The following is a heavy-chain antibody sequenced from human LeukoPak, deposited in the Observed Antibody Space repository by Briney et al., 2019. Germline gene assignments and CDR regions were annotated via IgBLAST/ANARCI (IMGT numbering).Heavy chain of an antibody. Sequence: GRSLRLSYAASGFTFSSYGMHWVRQAPGKGLEWVAVISYDGSNKYYADSVKGRFTISRDNSKNTLYLQMNSLRAEDTAVYYCAKDSTPLGYYYGMDVWGQGTTVTVSS. CDR3: AKDSTPLGYYYGMDV. CDR1: GFTFSSYG. D-gene: IGHD6-13*01. J-gene: IGHJ6*02. V-gene: IGHV3-30*18. CDR2: ISYDGSNK.